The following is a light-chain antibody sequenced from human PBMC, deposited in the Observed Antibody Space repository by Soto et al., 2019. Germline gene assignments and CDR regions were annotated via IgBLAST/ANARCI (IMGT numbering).Light chain of an antibody. V-gene: IGKV1-5*03. CDR1: QSISSW. CDR3: QQYNSYSQT. CDR2: KAS. J-gene: IGKJ1*01. Sequence: IQMTQSPSTLSASVGDRVTITCRASQSISSWLAWYQQKPGKAPKLLIYKASSLESGAPSRFSGSGSGTEFTLTISSLQPDDFATYYCQQYNSYSQTFGQGTKADIK.